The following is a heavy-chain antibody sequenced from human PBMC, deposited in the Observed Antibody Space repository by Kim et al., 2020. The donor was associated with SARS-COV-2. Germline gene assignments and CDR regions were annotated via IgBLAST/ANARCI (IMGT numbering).Heavy chain of an antibody. J-gene: IGHJ3*02. V-gene: IGHV3-73*01. Sequence: YAASVKGRFNISRDDSKDTAYLQMNSLKTEDTSVYYCTRLIIRRNDAFDIWGQGTMVTVSS. D-gene: IGHD3-10*01. CDR3: TRLIIRRNDAFDI.